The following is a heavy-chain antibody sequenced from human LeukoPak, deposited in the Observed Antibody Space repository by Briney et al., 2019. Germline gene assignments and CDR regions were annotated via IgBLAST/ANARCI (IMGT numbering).Heavy chain of an antibody. V-gene: IGHV3-23*01. D-gene: IGHD1-26*01. CDR1: GFTLRSYV. CDR3: AKDRYSGSYLQTGPCAH. J-gene: IGHJ4*02. CDR2: ISGSGDST. Sequence: QTGGSLRLSCVASGFTLRSYVMNWVRQTPGKGLEWVSSISGSGDSTFYADSVKGRFSISRDNSKNTLYLQMNSLRVEDTAVYYCAKDRYSGSYLQTGPCAHWGQGTLVTVSS.